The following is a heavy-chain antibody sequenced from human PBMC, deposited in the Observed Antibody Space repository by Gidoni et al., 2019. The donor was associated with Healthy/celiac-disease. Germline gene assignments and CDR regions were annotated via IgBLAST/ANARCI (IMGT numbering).Heavy chain of an antibody. Sequence: QLQLQESGPGLVKPSATLSLTCTVSGGSISSSSYYWGWIRQPPGKGLEWLGSNYYSGSTYYNPSLKSRVTISVDTSKNQFSLKLSSVTAADTAVYYCARDDIAVAGRGNVYWGQGTLVTVSS. CDR1: GGSISSSSYY. D-gene: IGHD6-19*01. CDR2: NYYSGST. J-gene: IGHJ4*02. CDR3: ARDDIAVAGRGNVY. V-gene: IGHV4-39*07.